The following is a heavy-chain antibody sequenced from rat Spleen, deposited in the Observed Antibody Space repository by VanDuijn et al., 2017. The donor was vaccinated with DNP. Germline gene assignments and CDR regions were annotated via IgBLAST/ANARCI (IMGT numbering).Heavy chain of an antibody. D-gene: IGHD1-4*01. Sequence: EVQLVESDGGLVQPGRSLKLSCAASGFTFSDYYMAWVRQAPTKGLEWVATISYDGLTTYYRDSVRGRFIISRNNAKSTLYLQMDSLRSDDTATYYCAGRPPPTRGPFDYWGQGIMVTVSS. CDR1: GFTFSDYY. CDR3: AGRPPPTRGPFDY. V-gene: IGHV5-7*01. CDR2: ISYDGLTT. J-gene: IGHJ2*01.